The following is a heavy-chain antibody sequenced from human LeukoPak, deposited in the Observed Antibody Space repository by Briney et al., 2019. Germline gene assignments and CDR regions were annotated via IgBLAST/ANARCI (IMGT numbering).Heavy chain of an antibody. Sequence: GGSPRLSCAASGFTFSSYAMHWVRQAPGKGLEWVAVISYDGSNKYYADSVKGRFTISRDNSKNTLYLQMYSLRAEDTAVYYCARGPQYYYDSSGYYGEHAFDIWGQGTMVTVSS. CDR1: GFTFSSYA. V-gene: IGHV3-30-3*01. D-gene: IGHD3-22*01. J-gene: IGHJ3*02. CDR3: ARGPQYYYDSSGYYGEHAFDI. CDR2: ISYDGSNK.